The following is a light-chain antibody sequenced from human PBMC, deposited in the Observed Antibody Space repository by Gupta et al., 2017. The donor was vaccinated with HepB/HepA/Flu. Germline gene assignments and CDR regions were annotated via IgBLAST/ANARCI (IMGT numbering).Light chain of an antibody. J-gene: IGKJ2*04. CDR3: QQYGSSPMCS. CDR1: QSVSGSS. CDR2: GAS. V-gene: IGKV3-20*01. Sequence: EIVLTQSPGTLSLSPEERATLSCRASQSVSGSSLAWYQQKPGQAPRLLIYGASTRATGIPDRFSGSGSGTDFTLTISRLEPEDFAVYYCQQYGSSPMCSFGQGTKLEIK.